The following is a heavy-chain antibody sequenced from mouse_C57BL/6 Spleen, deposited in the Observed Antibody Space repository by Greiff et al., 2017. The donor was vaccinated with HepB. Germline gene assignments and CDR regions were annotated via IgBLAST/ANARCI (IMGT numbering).Heavy chain of an antibody. D-gene: IGHD4-1*01. CDR3: ARCVTGTGYYFYY. Sequence: QVQLQQSGPELVKPGASVKISCKASGYAFSSSWMNWVKQRPGKGLAWIGRIYPGDGDANNKGKLKGKAKLTADKSSSTAYMQSSRLTSEDSAVYFWARCVTGTGYYFYYWGQGTTLTVSS. J-gene: IGHJ2*01. V-gene: IGHV1-82*01. CDR1: GYAFSSSW. CDR2: IYPGDGDA.